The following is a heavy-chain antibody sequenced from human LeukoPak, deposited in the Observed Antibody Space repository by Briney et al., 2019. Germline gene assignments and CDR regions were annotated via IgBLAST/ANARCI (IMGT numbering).Heavy chain of an antibody. D-gene: IGHD3-22*01. J-gene: IGHJ4*02. V-gene: IGHV3-21*01. CDR2: ISVGSNYI. Sequence: GGSLRLSCAASGYTFSSYSINWVRQAPGKGVEWVSSISVGSNYIYYADSVRGRFSISRDDARNSLYLQMDSLRGDDTAVYYCARLRRNSDRSGYYYYYDYWGQGTLVTVSS. CDR1: GYTFSSYS. CDR3: ARLRRNSDRSGYYYYYDY.